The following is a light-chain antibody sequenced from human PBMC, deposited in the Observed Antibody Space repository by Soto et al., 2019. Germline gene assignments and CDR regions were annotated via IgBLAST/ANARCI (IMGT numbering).Light chain of an antibody. V-gene: IGKV3-20*01. CDR2: GVS. CDR3: QQYGRSPYS. CDR1: QSVSSNY. Sequence: EIVLTQSPGTLSLSLGERVTLSCRASQSVSSNYLDWYQQRHGQAPRLLIHGVSSRATGIPDRFTGSGSGRDFTLTISSLEPDDSAVYYCQQYGRSPYSFGQGTKLEIK. J-gene: IGKJ2*01.